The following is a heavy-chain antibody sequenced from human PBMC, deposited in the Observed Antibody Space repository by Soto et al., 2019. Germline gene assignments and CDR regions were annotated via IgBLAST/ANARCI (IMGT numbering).Heavy chain of an antibody. CDR1: GYTFTSYG. CDR2: ISPHSGNT. V-gene: IGHV1-18*04. Sequence: QVHLVQSGAEVKKPGASVKVSCKASGYTFTSYGISWVRQAPGQGLEWMGWISPHSGNTNYAQKVQGRVTMTTDSSTRTGYMELRSLRSDDTAVYYCARDKGVTNDLEVDYWGQGTLVTVSS. D-gene: IGHD5-18*01. J-gene: IGHJ4*02. CDR3: ARDKGVTNDLEVDY.